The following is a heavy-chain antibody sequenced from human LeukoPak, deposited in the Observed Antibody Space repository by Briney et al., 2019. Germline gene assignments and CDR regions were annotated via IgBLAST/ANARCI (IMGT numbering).Heavy chain of an antibody. CDR1: GFTFSSYG. D-gene: IGHD6-13*01. CDR3: AKDLYSYSSSWYVYYYYYGMDV. J-gene: IGHJ6*02. CDR2: IRYDGSNK. V-gene: IGHV3-30*02. Sequence: GGSLRLSCAASGFTFSSYGMHWVRQAPGKGLEWVASIRYDGSNKYYADSVKGRFTISRDNSKNTLYLQMNSLRAEDTAVYYCAKDLYSYSSSWYVYYYYYGMDVWGQGTTVTVSS.